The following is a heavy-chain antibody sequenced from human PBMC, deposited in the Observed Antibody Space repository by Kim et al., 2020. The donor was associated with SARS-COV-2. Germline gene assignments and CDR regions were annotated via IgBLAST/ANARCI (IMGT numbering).Heavy chain of an antibody. V-gene: IGHV4-4*02. CDR3: ASTDSSGPRDYFDY. D-gene: IGHD6-19*01. CDR1: GGSISSSNW. CDR2: IYHSGST. Sequence: SETLSLTCAVSGGSISSSNWWSWVRQPPGKGLEWIREIYHSGSTNYNPSLKSRVTISVDKSKNQFSLKLSSVTAADTAVYYCASTDSSGPRDYFDYWGQGTLVTVSS. J-gene: IGHJ4*02.